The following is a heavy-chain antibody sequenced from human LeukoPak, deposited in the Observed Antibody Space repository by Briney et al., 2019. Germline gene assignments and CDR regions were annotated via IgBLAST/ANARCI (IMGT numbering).Heavy chain of an antibody. D-gene: IGHD4-23*01. Sequence: PSETLSLTCAVSLYSLIVAYYLGWIRQPPGKGLEWIGTISHSGSTYYNPSIKSRVTRSVDTSKNQLSLQLGTGSDADTAVYYCAREHGGTIDYWGQGTLVSVSS. CDR2: ISHSGST. CDR3: AREHGGTIDY. CDR1: LYSLIVAYY. V-gene: IGHV4-38-2*02. J-gene: IGHJ4*02.